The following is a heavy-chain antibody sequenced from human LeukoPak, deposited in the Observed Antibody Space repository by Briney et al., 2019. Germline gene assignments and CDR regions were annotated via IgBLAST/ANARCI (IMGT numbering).Heavy chain of an antibody. CDR2: IKQDGSET. D-gene: IGHD1-1*01. CDR1: GFTVSSNY. V-gene: IGHV3-7*03. CDR3: ARDGPFSSPTSGWFYP. Sequence: GGSLRLSCAASGFTVSSNYMSWVRQAPGKGLEWVANIKQDGSETHYVDSVKGRFTISRDNAKNSLFLQMNSLTAEDTAVYSCARDGPFSSPTSGWFYPWGQGTLVTVSS. J-gene: IGHJ5*02.